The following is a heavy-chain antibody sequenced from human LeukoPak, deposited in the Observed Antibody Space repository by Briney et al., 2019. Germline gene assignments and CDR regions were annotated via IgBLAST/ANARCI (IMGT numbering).Heavy chain of an antibody. J-gene: IGHJ4*02. D-gene: IGHD3-3*01. CDR2: RYYKYHGYN. Sequence: SHTLSLTCDISGDSGSSNGASCTWIRLSPSRGLEWLGRRYYKYHGYNYYEVSLKSRISINPDTSKNQFSLQLNSVTSADTAVYYGGRETDFGVVTNWGQASLVTVSS. V-gene: IGHV6-1*01. CDR3: GRETDFGVVTN. CDR1: GDSGSSNGAS.